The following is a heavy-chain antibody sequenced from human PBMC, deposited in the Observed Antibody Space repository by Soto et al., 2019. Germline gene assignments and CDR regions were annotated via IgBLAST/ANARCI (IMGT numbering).Heavy chain of an antibody. CDR1: GFTVSSNY. Sequence: GSLRLSCEASGFTVSSNYMGWLRQAPGKGLEWVSIIYAGGNTYYADTLKGRLTLSRDNSENTVYLQMNSLRPDDTAIYYCARGYWLDPWGQGTLVTVSS. V-gene: IGHV3-53*05. J-gene: IGHJ5*02. CDR2: IYAGGNT. CDR3: ARGYWLDP.